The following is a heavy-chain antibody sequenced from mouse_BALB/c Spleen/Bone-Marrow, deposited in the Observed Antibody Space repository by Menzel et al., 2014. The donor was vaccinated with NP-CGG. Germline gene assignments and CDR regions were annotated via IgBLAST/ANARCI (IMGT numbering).Heavy chain of an antibody. Sequence: QVQLKESGAELVRPGASVKLSCKASGYSFTSYWMNWVKQRPGQGREWIGMIHPSDSETRLNQKFKDKATLTVDKSSSTAYMQLSSPTSEDSAVYYCASRDSSGYVPDYWGQGTTLTVSS. D-gene: IGHD3-2*01. CDR1: GYSFTSYW. CDR3: ASRDSSGYVPDY. CDR2: IHPSDSET. J-gene: IGHJ2*01. V-gene: IGHV1-74*01.